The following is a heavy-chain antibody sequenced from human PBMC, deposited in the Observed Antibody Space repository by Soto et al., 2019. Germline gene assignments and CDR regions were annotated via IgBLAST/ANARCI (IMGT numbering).Heavy chain of an antibody. CDR3: ARGLSLWFGELSPH. CDR2: MNPNSGNT. V-gene: IGHV1-8*01. D-gene: IGHD3-10*01. J-gene: IGHJ4*02. Sequence: QVQLVQSGAEVKKPGASVKVSCKASGYTFTSYDINWVRQATGQGLEWMGWMNPNSGNTGYAQKFQGRVTMTRDTSISTAYMELSSLRSEDTAVYYCARGLSLWFGELSPHWGQGTLVTVSS. CDR1: GYTFTSYD.